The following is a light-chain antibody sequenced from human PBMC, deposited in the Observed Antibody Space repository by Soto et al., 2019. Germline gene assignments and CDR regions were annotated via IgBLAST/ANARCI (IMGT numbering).Light chain of an antibody. V-gene: IGKV3-20*01. J-gene: IGKJ1*01. CDR1: QSVAGSY. Sequence: VLTQSPGTLSLSPGERATLSCRASQSVAGSYLAWYQQVPGQTPRLLIYGASSRATGIPDRFTGSGSGTDFTLTIRRLEPEDFAVYFCHQYGDSSWTFGQGTKVDIK. CDR2: GAS. CDR3: HQYGDSSWT.